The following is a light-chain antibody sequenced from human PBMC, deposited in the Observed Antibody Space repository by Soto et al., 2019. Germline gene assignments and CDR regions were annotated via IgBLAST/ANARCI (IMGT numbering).Light chain of an antibody. J-gene: IGKJ2*01. V-gene: IGKV1-39*01. CDR2: GAS. Sequence: GDSVTVTCRASQSINIYLNWYQQKPGKAPTLLIYGASSLQSGVPSRFTGGGSRTDFTLTISSLQPEDFATYYCQQSYRSPYPFGQGTKLEIK. CDR1: QSINIY. CDR3: QQSYRSPYP.